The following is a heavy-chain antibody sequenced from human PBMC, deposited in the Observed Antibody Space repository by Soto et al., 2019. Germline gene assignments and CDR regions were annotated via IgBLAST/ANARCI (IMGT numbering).Heavy chain of an antibody. CDR1: GGSISSDDYY. V-gene: IGHV4-30-4*01. Sequence: SETLSLTCTVSGGSISSDDYYWSWIRQAPGRGLEWIGYIHSSGSIYYNPSLKSRATMSIDTAGNQFSLKVSSVTVADPAVYYCARDLDGLHDDTSGPFPRPGWGQGTLVTVSS. CDR3: ARDLDGLHDDTSGPFPRPG. CDR2: IHSSGSI. J-gene: IGHJ1*01. D-gene: IGHD3-22*01.